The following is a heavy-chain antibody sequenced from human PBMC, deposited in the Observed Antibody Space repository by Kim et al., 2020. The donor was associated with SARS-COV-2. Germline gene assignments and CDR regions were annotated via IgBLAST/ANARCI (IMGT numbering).Heavy chain of an antibody. CDR1: GGSISSGGYY. V-gene: IGHV4-31*03. J-gene: IGHJ6*02. CDR2: IYYSGST. D-gene: IGHD2-15*01. CDR3: ASRYCSGGSCYSENYYYGMDV. Sequence: SETLSLTCTVSGGSISSGGYYWTWIRQHPGKGLEWIGYIYYSGSTYYNPSLKSRVTISVDTSKNQFSLKLSSVTAADTAVYYCASRYCSGGSCYSENYYYGMDVWGQGTTVTVSS.